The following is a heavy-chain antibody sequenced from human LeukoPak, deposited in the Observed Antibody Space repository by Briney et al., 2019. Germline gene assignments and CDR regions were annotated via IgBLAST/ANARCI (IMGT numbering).Heavy chain of an antibody. V-gene: IGHV3-7*01. CDR3: ARDQVGIFDY. CDR1: GFTFTSYW. CDR2: IDQDGSKK. J-gene: IGHJ4*02. Sequence: GASLRLSCAASGFTFTSYWMSWVRHAPGKGLEWVANIDQDGSKKNYVDSVKGRFTISRDNAKNSLYLQLNSLRAEDTAVYYCARDQVGIFDYWGQGTLVTVSS. D-gene: IGHD1-26*01.